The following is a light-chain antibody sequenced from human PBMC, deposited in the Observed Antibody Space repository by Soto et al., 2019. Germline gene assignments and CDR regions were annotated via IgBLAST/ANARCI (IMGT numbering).Light chain of an antibody. CDR3: QQYGSSGT. CDR2: GAS. Sequence: EVVLTQSPGTLSVSPGDRSSLSFMASQNLSRYFLAWYEQKPGQAPRLLIYGASNRATGIPDRFSGSGSGTDFTLTISRLEPEDFAVYYCQQYGSSGTFGQGTKVDIK. CDR1: QNLSRYF. J-gene: IGKJ1*01. V-gene: IGKV3-20*01.